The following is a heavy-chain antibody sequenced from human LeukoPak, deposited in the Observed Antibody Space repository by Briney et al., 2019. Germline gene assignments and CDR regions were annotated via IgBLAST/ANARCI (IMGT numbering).Heavy chain of an antibody. CDR1: GFTFSSYW. CDR2: IKQDGSEK. CDR3: ARAGEMATIIFDY. D-gene: IGHD5-24*01. Sequence: TGGSLRLSCAASGFTFSSYWVSWVRQAPGKGLEWVANIKQDGSEKYYVDSVKGRFTISRDNAKNSLYLQMNSLRAEDTAVYYCARAGEMATIIFDYWGQGTLVTVSS. V-gene: IGHV3-7*01. J-gene: IGHJ4*02.